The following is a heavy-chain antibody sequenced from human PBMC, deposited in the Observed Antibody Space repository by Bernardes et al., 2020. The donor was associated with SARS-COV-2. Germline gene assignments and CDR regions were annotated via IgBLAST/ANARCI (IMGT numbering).Heavy chain of an antibody. Sequence: SVKVSCKASGGTFSSYTISWVRQAPGQGLEWMGRIIPILGIANYAQKFQGRVTITADKSTSTAYMELSSLRSEDTAVYYCAKDSGSYVPNFDYWGQGTLVTVSS. D-gene: IGHD1-26*01. CDR2: IIPILGIA. CDR3: AKDSGSYVPNFDY. CDR1: GGTFSSYT. V-gene: IGHV1-69*02. J-gene: IGHJ4*02.